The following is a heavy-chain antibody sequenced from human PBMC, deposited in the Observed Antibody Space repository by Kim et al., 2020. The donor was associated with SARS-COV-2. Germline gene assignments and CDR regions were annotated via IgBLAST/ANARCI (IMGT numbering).Heavy chain of an antibody. CDR1: VGSFSGYY. J-gene: IGHJ4*02. D-gene: IGHD6-19*01. V-gene: IGHV4-34*01. Sequence: SETLSLTCAVYVGSFSGYYWTWIRQPPGRGLEWIGEISHSGSTNYNPSLTSRVTISVDTSTNQYSLKLNSVTAAARGVYFCARGRHGSGRVDYFVYWGRG. CDR2: ISHSGST. CDR3: ARGRHGSGRVDYFVY.